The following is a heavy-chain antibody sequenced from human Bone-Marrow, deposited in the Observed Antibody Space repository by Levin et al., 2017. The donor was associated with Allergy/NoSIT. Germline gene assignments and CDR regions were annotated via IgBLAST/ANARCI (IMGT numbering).Heavy chain of an antibody. CDR1: GFTFSNAW. Sequence: GGSLRLSCAASGFTFSNAWMSWVRQAPGKGLEWVGRIKSKTDGGTTDYAAPVKGRFTISRDDSKNTLYLQMNSLKTEDTAVYYCTTEGNGGYCSSTSCPTVYYYDYYMDVWGKGTTVTVSS. CDR2: IKSKTDGGTT. J-gene: IGHJ6*03. V-gene: IGHV3-15*01. D-gene: IGHD2-2*01. CDR3: TTEGNGGYCSSTSCPTVYYYDYYMDV.